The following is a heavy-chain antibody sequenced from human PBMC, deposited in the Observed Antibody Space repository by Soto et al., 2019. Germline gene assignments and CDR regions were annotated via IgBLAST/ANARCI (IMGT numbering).Heavy chain of an antibody. CDR1: GFTFSSYA. CDR2: ISGSGGST. V-gene: IGHV3-23*01. Sequence: EVQLLESGGGLVQPGGSLRLSCAASGFTFSSYAMSWVRQAPGKGLEWVSAISGSGGSTYYADSVKGRFTISRDNSKNPLYLQMNSLRAEDTAVYYCAKAPPRIYCSGGSCYPWYFDLWGRGTLVTVSS. CDR3: AKAPPRIYCSGGSCYPWYFDL. D-gene: IGHD2-15*01. J-gene: IGHJ2*01.